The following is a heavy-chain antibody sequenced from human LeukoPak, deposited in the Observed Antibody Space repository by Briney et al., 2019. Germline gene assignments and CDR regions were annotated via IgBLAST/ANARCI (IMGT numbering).Heavy chain of an antibody. CDR2: ISSSSSYI. CDR1: GFTFSSYS. D-gene: IGHD3-10*01. V-gene: IGHV3-21*01. Sequence: GGSLRLSCAASGFTFSSYSMNWLRQAPGKGLEWVSSISSSSSYIYYADSVKGRFTISRDNAKNTLYLQMNSLRAEDTAVYYCARAYLGDGWFGIWGQGTLVTVSS. CDR3: ARAYLGDGWFGI. J-gene: IGHJ4*02.